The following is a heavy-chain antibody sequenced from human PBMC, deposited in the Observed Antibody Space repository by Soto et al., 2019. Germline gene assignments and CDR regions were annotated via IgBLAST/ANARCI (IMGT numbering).Heavy chain of an antibody. Sequence: SETLSLTCTVSGGSIIRYCWTWIRQPPGKGLEWIGYIYYSGSTNYNPSLKSRVTVSVDTSKNQFSLKLSSVTAADTAVYYCARVYYDILTGFYNDYWGQGNMVTVSS. CDR3: ARVYYDILTGFYNDY. V-gene: IGHV4-59*01. D-gene: IGHD3-9*01. CDR1: GGSIIRYC. J-gene: IGHJ4*02. CDR2: IYYSGST.